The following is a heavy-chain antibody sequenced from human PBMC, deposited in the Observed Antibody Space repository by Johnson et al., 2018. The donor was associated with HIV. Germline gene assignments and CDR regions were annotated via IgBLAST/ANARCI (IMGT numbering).Heavy chain of an antibody. J-gene: IGHJ3*02. CDR1: GFTFSSYA. CDR2: ISYDGSNK. Sequence: QVLLVESGGGVVRPGRSLRLSCAASGFTFSSYAMHWVRQAPGKGLEWVAVISYDGSNKYYADSVKGRFTISRDNSKNTLYLQMNSLRAEDTAVYYCARGGYYDSSGSAFDIWGQGTMVTVSS. V-gene: IGHV3-30*04. CDR3: ARGGYYDSSGSAFDI. D-gene: IGHD3-22*01.